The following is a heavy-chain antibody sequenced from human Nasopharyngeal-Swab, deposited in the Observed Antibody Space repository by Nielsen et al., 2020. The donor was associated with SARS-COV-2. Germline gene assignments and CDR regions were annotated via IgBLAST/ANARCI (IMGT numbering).Heavy chain of an antibody. Sequence: WIRQPPGKGLEWVSVIYSGGSTYYADSVKGRFTISRDNSKNTLYLQMNSLRAEDTAVYYCARELHSSGWGTPHWYFDLWGRGTLVTVSS. CDR2: IYSGGST. V-gene: IGHV3-53*01. D-gene: IGHD6-19*01. CDR3: ARELHSSGWGTPHWYFDL. J-gene: IGHJ2*01.